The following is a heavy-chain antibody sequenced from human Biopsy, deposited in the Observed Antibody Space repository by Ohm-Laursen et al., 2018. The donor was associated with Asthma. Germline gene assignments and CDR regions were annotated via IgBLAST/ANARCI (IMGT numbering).Heavy chain of an antibody. D-gene: IGHD6-19*01. CDR1: GGTFSNFA. CDR3: ARCQVGYSSGWSLLLKKIYYSGMDV. CDR2: IMTVFGTT. J-gene: IGHJ6*02. Sequence: VASEKVSCKAPGGTFSNFAISWVRQAPGQGLEWLGGIMTVFGTTNYAQKFQGRVTITADESTSTAYMEVTSLRSEDTAIYYCARCQVGYSSGWSLLLKKIYYSGMDVWGQGTAVTVSS. V-gene: IGHV1-69*13.